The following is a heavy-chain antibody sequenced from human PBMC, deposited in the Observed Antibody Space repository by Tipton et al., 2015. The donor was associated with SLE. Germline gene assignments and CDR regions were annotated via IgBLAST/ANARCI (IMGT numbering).Heavy chain of an antibody. V-gene: IGHV4-4*08. CDR2: IFSSGTT. CDR3: AREAGHYYDGTGYGYFQY. Sequence: TLSLTCTVSGGSISSYFWGWLRQPPGKGLEWVGSIFSSGTTNYNPPLKSRVTISVDRSKNQFSLKFNSGTAADTAVYFCAREAGHYYDGTGYGYFQYWGQGTLVTVSS. D-gene: IGHD3-22*01. J-gene: IGHJ1*01. CDR1: GGSISSYF.